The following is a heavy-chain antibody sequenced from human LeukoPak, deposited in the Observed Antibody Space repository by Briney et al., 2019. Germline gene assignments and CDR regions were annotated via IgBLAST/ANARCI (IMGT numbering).Heavy chain of an antibody. Sequence: SSETLSLTCSVSGGSITSTSYYWGWIRQPPGKGLEWIGYIYYSGSTYYNPSLKSRVTISVDTSKNQFSLKLSSVTAADTAVYYCARLYGDYVPYWFDPWGQGTLVTVSS. V-gene: IGHV4-39*07. CDR1: GGSITSTSYY. CDR2: IYYSGST. D-gene: IGHD4-17*01. J-gene: IGHJ5*02. CDR3: ARLYGDYVPYWFDP.